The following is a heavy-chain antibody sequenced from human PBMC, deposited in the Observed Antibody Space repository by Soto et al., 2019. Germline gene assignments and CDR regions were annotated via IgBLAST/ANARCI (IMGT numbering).Heavy chain of an antibody. J-gene: IGHJ6*02. D-gene: IGHD3-9*01. CDR2: ISAYNGNT. V-gene: IGHV1-18*01. CDR1: GYTFTSYG. Sequence: QVQLVQSGAEVKKPGASVKVSCKASGYTFTSYGISWVRQAPGQGLEWMGWISAYNGNTNYAQKLQGRVTMTTDTSTSTAYMELRSLRSDDTAVYYCARGALYYDILTGYDPTPLIYGMDVWGQGTTVTVSS. CDR3: ARGALYYDILTGYDPTPLIYGMDV.